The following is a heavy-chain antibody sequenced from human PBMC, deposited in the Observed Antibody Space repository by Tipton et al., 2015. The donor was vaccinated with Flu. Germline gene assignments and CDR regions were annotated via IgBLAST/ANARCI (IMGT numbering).Heavy chain of an antibody. J-gene: IGHJ5*02. Sequence: VQLVQSGAEVKKPGESLRISCKGSGYDFTSYWIAWVRQMPGKGLEWMGIIYPGDSDAKYSPSFQGQVTISADRSISTAYLQWSSLRASGTAMYYCARRRSCSGSSCYWFDHWGQGTLVTVSS. V-gene: IGHV5-51*01. CDR2: IYPGDSDA. CDR1: GYDFTSYW. CDR3: ARRRSCSGSSCYWFDH. D-gene: IGHD2-15*01.